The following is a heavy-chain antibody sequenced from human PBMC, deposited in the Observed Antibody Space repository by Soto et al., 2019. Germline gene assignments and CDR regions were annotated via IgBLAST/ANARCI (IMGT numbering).Heavy chain of an antibody. V-gene: IGHV3-30*18. J-gene: IGHJ4*02. D-gene: IGHD1-26*01. Sequence: PGGSLRLSCAASGFTFSSYGMHWVRQAPGKGLEWVAVISYDGSNKYYADSVKGRFTISRDNSKNTLYLQMNSLRAEDTAVYYCAKDRPRVGALDYWGQGTLVTVSS. CDR1: GFTFSSYG. CDR3: AKDRPRVGALDY. CDR2: ISYDGSNK.